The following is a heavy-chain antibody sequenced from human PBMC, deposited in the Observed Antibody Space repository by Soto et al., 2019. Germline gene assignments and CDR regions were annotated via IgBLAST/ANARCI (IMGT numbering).Heavy chain of an antibody. CDR1: GDSVTSGGFY. Sequence: QVQLQESGPGLVKPSETLSLTCTVSGDSVTSGGFYWNWIRQPPGRGLEWIGYIVNSGSTNYNPSLKSRVTISLDTSMHQLSLKLNYVTAADTAVYSCARGRDAYKSGYWGQGTLVTVSS. J-gene: IGHJ4*02. CDR3: ARGRDAYKSGY. CDR2: IVNSGST. V-gene: IGHV4-61*08. D-gene: IGHD1-1*01.